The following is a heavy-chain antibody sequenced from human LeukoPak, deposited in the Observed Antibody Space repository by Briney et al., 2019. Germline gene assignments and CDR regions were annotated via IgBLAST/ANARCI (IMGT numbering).Heavy chain of an antibody. CDR3: AKAFDYDSSGSYFDY. Sequence: GGSLRVSCAASGFTFSSYGMHWVRQAPGKGLEWVAVISYDGSNKYYADSVKGRFTISRDNSKNTLYLQMNSLRAEDTAVYYCAKAFDYDSSGSYFDYWGQGTLVTVSS. D-gene: IGHD3-22*01. V-gene: IGHV3-30*18. J-gene: IGHJ4*02. CDR2: ISYDGSNK. CDR1: GFTFSSYG.